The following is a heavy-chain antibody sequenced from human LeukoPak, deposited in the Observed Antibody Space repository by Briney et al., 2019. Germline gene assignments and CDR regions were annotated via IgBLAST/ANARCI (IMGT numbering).Heavy chain of an antibody. CDR2: ISGSGGNT. V-gene: IGHV3-23*01. CDR1: GFIFSTNA. J-gene: IGHJ4*02. Sequence: GGSLRLSCAASGFIFSTNAMSWVRQAPGKGLEWVSAISGSGGNTYYADSVKGRFTISRDNSKNTVYLQMNSLRAEDTAIYYCARGIDDSSGYYYAYFDYWGQGTLVTVSS. D-gene: IGHD3-22*01. CDR3: ARGIDDSSGYYYAYFDY.